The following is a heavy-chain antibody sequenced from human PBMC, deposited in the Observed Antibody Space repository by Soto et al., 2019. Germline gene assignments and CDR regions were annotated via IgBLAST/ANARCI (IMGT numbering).Heavy chain of an antibody. CDR1: GYTFTSYY. CDR3: ARANYDFWSGLLLGSSTWFDP. Sequence: ASVKVSCKASGYTFTSYYMHWVRQAPGQGLEWMGIINPSGGSTSYAQKFQGRVTMTRDTSTSTVYMELSSLRSEDTAVYYCARANYDFWSGLLLGSSTWFDPWGQGTLVTVSS. D-gene: IGHD3-3*01. J-gene: IGHJ5*02. V-gene: IGHV1-46*01. CDR2: INPSGGST.